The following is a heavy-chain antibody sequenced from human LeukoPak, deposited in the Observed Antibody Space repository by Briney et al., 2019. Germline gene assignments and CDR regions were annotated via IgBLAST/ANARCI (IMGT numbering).Heavy chain of an antibody. CDR1: GFTFSSCA. V-gene: IGHV3-23*01. CDR2: ITGDGTPT. J-gene: IGHJ4*02. Sequence: GGSLRLSCAASGFTFSSCAMTWVRQAPGKGLEWVASITGDGTPTYYTASVKGRFTISRDNSKNALYLQMNSLRADETAIYYCASRPRADMGPLDYWGQGTLVTVST. D-gene: IGHD1-14*01. CDR3: ASRPRADMGPLDY.